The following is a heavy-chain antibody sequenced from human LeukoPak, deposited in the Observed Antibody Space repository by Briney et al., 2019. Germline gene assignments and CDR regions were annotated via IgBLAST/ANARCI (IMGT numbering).Heavy chain of an antibody. V-gene: IGHV4-34*01. D-gene: IGHD3-22*01. CDR3: ARGKGNYYDSSGLDY. CDR1: GGSFSGYY. Sequence: SETLSLTCAVCGGSFSGYYWSWIRQPPGKGLEWIGEINHSGSTNYNPSLKSRVTISVDTSKNQFSLKLSSVTAADTAVYYSARGKGNYYDSSGLDYWGQGTLVTVSS. CDR2: INHSGST. J-gene: IGHJ4*02.